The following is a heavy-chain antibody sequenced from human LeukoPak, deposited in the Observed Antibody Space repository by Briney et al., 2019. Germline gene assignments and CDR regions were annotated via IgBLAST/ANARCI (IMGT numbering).Heavy chain of an antibody. V-gene: IGHV4-30-2*01. J-gene: IGHJ4*02. CDR1: GDSINSDDYS. CDR3: ARAAGRGGFKYYFDS. Sequence: PSQTLSLTCEVSGDSINSDDYSLNWIRQPPGKGLEWIVSIYDGGNTYYNPSLKSPITISVDRSKNQFSLKLTSVTAADTAIYYCARAAGRGGFKYYFDSWGQGTLITVSS. CDR2: IYDGGNT. D-gene: IGHD5-24*01.